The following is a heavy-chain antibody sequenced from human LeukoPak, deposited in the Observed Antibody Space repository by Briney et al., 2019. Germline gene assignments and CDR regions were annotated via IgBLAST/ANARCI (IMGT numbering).Heavy chain of an antibody. CDR2: INHSGST. D-gene: IGHD3-3*01. CDR1: GGSFSGYY. CDR3: ARGRSYYDFWSGYYSPRDVDTATYY. J-gene: IGHJ4*02. V-gene: IGHV4-34*01. Sequence: PSETLSLTCAVYGGSFSGYYWSWIRQPPGKGLEWIGEINHSGSTNYNPSLKSRVTISVDTSKNQFSLKPSSVTAADTAEYYCARGRSYYDFWSGYYSPRDVDTATYYWGQGTLVTVSS.